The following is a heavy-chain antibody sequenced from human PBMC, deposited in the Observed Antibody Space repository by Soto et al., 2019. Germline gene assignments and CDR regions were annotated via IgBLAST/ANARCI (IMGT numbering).Heavy chain of an antibody. J-gene: IGHJ6*02. D-gene: IGHD3-22*01. CDR3: ARGGGYYYDSSGYYPDGMDV. CDR2: ISSSSSYI. CDR1: VFTFLSYS. Sequence: PGWSMRLSCASSVFTFLSYSMNWVRQAPGKGLEWVSSISSSSSYIYYADSVKGRFTISRDNAKNSLYLQMNSLRAEDTAVYYCARGGGYYYDSSGYYPDGMDVWGQGTTVTVSS. V-gene: IGHV3-21*01.